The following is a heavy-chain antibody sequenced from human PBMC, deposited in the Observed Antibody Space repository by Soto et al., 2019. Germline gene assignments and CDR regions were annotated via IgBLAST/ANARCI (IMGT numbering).Heavy chain of an antibody. Sequence: PSETLSLTCAVYGGSFSGYYWSWIRQPPGKGLEWIGEINHSGSTNYNPSLKSRVTISVDTSKNQFSLKLSSVTAADTAVYYCARGMRYCSGGSCYRSYYYGMDVWGQGTTVTVSS. CDR1: GGSFSGYY. V-gene: IGHV4-34*01. D-gene: IGHD2-15*01. CDR3: ARGMRYCSGGSCYRSYYYGMDV. CDR2: INHSGST. J-gene: IGHJ6*02.